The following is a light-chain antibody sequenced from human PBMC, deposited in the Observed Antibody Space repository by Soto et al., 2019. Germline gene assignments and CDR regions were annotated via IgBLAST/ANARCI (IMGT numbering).Light chain of an antibody. CDR3: QQYGRT. J-gene: IGKJ1*01. CDR2: GAS. V-gene: IGKV3-20*01. Sequence: VLTQSPGTLSLSPVERATLSCRASQSVSSSYLAWYQQKPGQAPRLLIYGASSRATGIPDRFSGSGSGTDFTLTISRLEPEDFAVYYCQQYGRTFGQGTKVDIK. CDR1: QSVSSSY.